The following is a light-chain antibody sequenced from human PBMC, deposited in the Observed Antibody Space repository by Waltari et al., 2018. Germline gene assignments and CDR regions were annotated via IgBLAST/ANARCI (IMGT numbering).Light chain of an antibody. J-gene: IGKJ3*01. CDR2: AAS. CDR3: EKYSSAPFP. V-gene: IGKV1-27*01. Sequence: DIQMTQSPSSLSASVGDRVTITCWASQGIRTSLAWYQQKPEKVPRLLLSAASSLQSGVPTRFRCSGTGTDFTLTISGLRPADVATYYCEKYSSAPFPFGPGTK. CDR1: QGIRTS.